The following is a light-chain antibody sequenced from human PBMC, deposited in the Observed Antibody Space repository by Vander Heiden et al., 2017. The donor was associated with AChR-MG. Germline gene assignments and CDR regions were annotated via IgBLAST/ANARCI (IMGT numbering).Light chain of an antibody. J-gene: IGKJ1*01. Sequence: DIQMTQSPSSLSAYVGDRVTITCRASQRTNSYLNWYQQKPGKAPKLLIFAASSLESGGRSRFSGSGAGTDFTLTISSLEPEDFATYFCQQTYSIPWTFGQGTKVEIK. V-gene: IGKV1-39*01. CDR1: QRTNSY. CDR2: AAS. CDR3: QQTYSIPWT.